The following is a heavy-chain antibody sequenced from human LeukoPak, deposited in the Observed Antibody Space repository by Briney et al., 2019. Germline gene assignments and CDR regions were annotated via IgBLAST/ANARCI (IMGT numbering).Heavy chain of an antibody. D-gene: IGHD1-1*01. J-gene: IGHJ6*03. CDR1: GGSISGYY. Sequence: SETLSLTCTVSGGSISGYYWIWIRQPAGKGLEWIGRIYTSGSTNYNPSLKSRVTMSVDTSKNQFSLKLSSVTAADTAVYYCARDRRGERIGPPYYYYMDVWGKGTTVTVSS. CDR3: ARDRRGERIGPPYYYYMDV. CDR2: IYTSGST. V-gene: IGHV4-4*07.